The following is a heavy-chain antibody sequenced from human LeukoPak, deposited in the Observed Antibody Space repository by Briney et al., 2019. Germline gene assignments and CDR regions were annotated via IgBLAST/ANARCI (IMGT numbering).Heavy chain of an antibody. J-gene: IGHJ6*02. D-gene: IGHD4-17*01. V-gene: IGHV1-2*02. Sequence: ASVKVSCKASGYTFTGYYMHWVRQAPGQGLEWMGWINPNSGGTNYAQKFQGRVTMTRDTSISTAYMELSRLRSDDTAVYYCTSTVTTSYYYYGMDVWGQGTTVTVSS. CDR3: TSTVTTSYYYYGMDV. CDR1: GYTFTGYY. CDR2: INPNSGGT.